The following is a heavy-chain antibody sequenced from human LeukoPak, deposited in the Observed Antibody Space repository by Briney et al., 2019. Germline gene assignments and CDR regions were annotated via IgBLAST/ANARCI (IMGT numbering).Heavy chain of an antibody. Sequence: PSETLSLTCSVSGGSTRSGRHHWAWVRQPPGKGLEFIGSLDESGRPYYNAPLKSRVTISEDSSGKQFSLNLSSVTAADTAVYYCAKDLGGYPFFMDVWGRGTTVIVSS. D-gene: IGHD2-15*01. J-gene: IGHJ6*03. CDR3: AKDLGGYPFFMDV. V-gene: IGHV4-39*07. CDR2: LDESGRP. CDR1: GGSTRSGRHH.